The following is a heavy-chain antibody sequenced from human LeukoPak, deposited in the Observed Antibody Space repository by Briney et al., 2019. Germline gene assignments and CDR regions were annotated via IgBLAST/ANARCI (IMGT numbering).Heavy chain of an antibody. Sequence: GGSLRLSCAASGFTFSSYAMSWVRQAPGKGLEWVSAISGSGGSTYYADSVKGRFTISRDNSKNTLYLQMNSLRAEDTAVYYCAKDKGDSSSSGRAFDIWGQGTMVTVSS. D-gene: IGHD6-6*01. V-gene: IGHV3-23*01. CDR3: AKDKGDSSSSGRAFDI. J-gene: IGHJ3*02. CDR2: ISGSGGST. CDR1: GFTFSSYA.